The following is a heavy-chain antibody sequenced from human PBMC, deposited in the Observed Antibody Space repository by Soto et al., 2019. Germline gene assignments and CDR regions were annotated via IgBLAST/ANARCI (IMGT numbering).Heavy chain of an antibody. CDR3: ARDPVDLFGYMDV. D-gene: IGHD6-25*01. Sequence: QVHLVQSGTEVKKPGSSVKVSCKASGGTFSSSGFSWVRQAPGQGLEWMGMIVPSLDTTNYAQKFQARVTITADEVTSTAYMELRSLRSEDTAVYYCARDPVDLFGYMDVWGQGTTVTVSS. CDR2: IVPSLDTT. CDR1: GGTFSSSG. J-gene: IGHJ6*02. V-gene: IGHV1-69*11.